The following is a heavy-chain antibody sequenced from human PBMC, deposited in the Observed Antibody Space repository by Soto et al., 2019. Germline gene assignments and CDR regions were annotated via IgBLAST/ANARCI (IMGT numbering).Heavy chain of an antibody. CDR3: STDLGYYGLDV. CDR1: GFPFSNGW. J-gene: IGHJ6*02. V-gene: IGHV3-15*01. Sequence: EVQLVESGGDLVKPGGSLRLSCAASGFPFSNGWMSWVRQAPGKGLEWVGRIKSKTDGETRDYAGPVKDRFTISRDDSQKTLYLQMNSLKTEDTAVYYCSTDLGYYGLDVWGQGTTVTVSS. CDR2: IKSKTDGETR. D-gene: IGHD2-15*01.